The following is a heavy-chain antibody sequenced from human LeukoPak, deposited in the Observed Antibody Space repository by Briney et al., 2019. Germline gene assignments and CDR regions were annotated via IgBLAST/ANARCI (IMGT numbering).Heavy chain of an antibody. V-gene: IGHV3-11*04. CDR3: AREGLNADY. Sequence: GGSLRLSCAASGFTFSDYYMSWLRQAPGKGLEWVSYISSSGSTKYYADSVKGRFTISRDNAKNSLYLQMNSLRAEDTAVYYCAREGLNADYWGQGTLVTVSS. CDR1: GFTFSDYY. CDR2: ISSSGSTK. D-gene: IGHD5/OR15-5a*01. J-gene: IGHJ4*02.